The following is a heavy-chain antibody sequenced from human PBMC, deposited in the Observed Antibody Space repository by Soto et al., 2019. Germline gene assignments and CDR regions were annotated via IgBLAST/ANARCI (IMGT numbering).Heavy chain of an antibody. J-gene: IGHJ4*02. CDR3: ARSGHTFGGAV. V-gene: IGHV4-59*01. CDR2: IFYTGTT. D-gene: IGHD3-16*01. CDR1: GCSISGYY. Sequence: PSETLSLTCTISGCSISGYYCSWIRQPPGKGLEYIGYIFYTGTTNYNASLQSRVTFSVDTSKNQVSLLLKSVTAADTAVYYCARSGHTFGGAVWGQGALVTVSS.